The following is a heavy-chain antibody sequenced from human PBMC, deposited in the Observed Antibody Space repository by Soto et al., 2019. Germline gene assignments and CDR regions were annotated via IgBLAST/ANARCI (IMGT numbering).Heavy chain of an antibody. CDR3: ARHFHSSGYYLGFDY. CDR2: IIPIFATA. CDR1: GGTFSSYA. D-gene: IGHD6-19*01. Sequence: QVQLVQSGAEVKKPGSSVKVSCKASGGTFSSYAISWVRQAPGQGLEWMGGIIPIFATANYAQKFQGRVTSXADDSTSTAYMELSSLRSEDTAVYYCARHFHSSGYYLGFDYWGQGTLVTVSS. J-gene: IGHJ4*02. V-gene: IGHV1-69*12.